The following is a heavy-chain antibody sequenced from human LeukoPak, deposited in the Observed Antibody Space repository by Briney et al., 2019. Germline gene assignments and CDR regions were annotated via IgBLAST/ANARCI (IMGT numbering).Heavy chain of an antibody. D-gene: IGHD5-12*01. CDR1: GGSFSGYY. CDR3: ARGGKWLRFPSGY. V-gene: IGHV4-34*01. J-gene: IGHJ4*02. CDR2: INHSGST. Sequence: SETLSLTCAVSGGSFSGYYWSWIRQPPGKGLEWIGEINHSGSTNYNPPLKSRVTISVDTSKNQFSLKLSSVTAADTAVYYCARGGKWLRFPSGYWGQGTLVTVSS.